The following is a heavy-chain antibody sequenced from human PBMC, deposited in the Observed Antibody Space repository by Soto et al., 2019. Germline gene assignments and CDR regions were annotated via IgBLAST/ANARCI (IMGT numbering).Heavy chain of an antibody. J-gene: IGHJ3*02. D-gene: IGHD3-3*01. CDR1: GYTFTGYY. V-gene: IGHV1-2*04. CDR2: INPNSGGT. Sequence: ASVKVSCKASGYTFTGYYMHWVRQAPGQGLEWMGWINPNSGGTNYAQKFQGWVTMTRDTSISTAYMELSRLRSDDTAVYYCAATYYDFWSGYYGAFDIWGQGTMVTVSS. CDR3: AATYYDFWSGYYGAFDI.